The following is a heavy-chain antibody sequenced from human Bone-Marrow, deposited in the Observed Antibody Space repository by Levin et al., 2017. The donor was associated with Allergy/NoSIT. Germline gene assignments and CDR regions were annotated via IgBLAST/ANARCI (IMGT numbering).Heavy chain of an antibody. CDR3: ARGSGRITGEAFDF. CDR1: SGSISNSY. Sequence: SSETLSLTCTVSSGSISNSYWSWIRQPAGKGLEWIGRTNTDGHTTYNPSLTSRVTMSTDASRNQFSLYLTSVTAADTGVYYCARGSGRITGEAFDFWGQGTLVTVSS. J-gene: IGHJ4*02. CDR2: TNTDGHT. V-gene: IGHV4-4*07. D-gene: IGHD2-15*01.